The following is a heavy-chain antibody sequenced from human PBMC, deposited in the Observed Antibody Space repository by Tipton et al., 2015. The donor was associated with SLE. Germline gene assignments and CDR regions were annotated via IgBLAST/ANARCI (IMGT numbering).Heavy chain of an antibody. D-gene: IGHD1-1*01. V-gene: IGHV4-34*01. CDR1: GGSFSGYY. J-gene: IGHJ4*02. Sequence: GLVKPSETLSLTCAVYGGSFSGYYWSWIRQPPGKGLEWIGEINHSGNTNYNPSLKSRVTISVDTSKNQFSVKLNSVTAADTAVYCDARGRRGNVVFDYWGRGTLVSVAS. CDR3: ARGRRGNVVFDY. CDR2: INHSGNT.